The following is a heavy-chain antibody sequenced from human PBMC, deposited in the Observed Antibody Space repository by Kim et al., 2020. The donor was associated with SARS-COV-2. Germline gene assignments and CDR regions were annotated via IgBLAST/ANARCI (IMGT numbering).Heavy chain of an antibody. Sequence: SETLSLTCTVSGGSISSSSYYWGWIRQPPGKGLEWIGRIYYSGSTYYNPSLKSRVTISVDTSKNQFSLKLSSVTAADTAVYYCASGSTYFYWGQGTLVTVSS. D-gene: IGHD2-21*01. CDR1: GGSISSSSYY. V-gene: IGHV4-39*01. J-gene: IGHJ4*02. CDR3: ASGSTYFY. CDR2: IYYSGST.